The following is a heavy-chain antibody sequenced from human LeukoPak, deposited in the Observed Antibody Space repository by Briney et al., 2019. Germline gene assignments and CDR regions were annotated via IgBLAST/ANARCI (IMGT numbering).Heavy chain of an antibody. J-gene: IGHJ4*02. Sequence: GGSLRLSCAASGFTFSSYAMSWVRQAPGKGLEWVSAISGSGGSTYYADSVKGRFTISRDNSKNTLYLQMNSLRAEDTAVYYRAKDPSYSSSWYFDYWGQGTLVTVSS. CDR3: AKDPSYSSSWYFDY. V-gene: IGHV3-23*01. CDR2: ISGSGGST. CDR1: GFTFSSYA. D-gene: IGHD6-13*01.